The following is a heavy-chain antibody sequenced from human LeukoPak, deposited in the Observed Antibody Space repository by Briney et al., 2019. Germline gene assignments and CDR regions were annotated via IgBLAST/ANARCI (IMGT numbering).Heavy chain of an antibody. CDR3: ARCPSEYSSGWRREYYFDY. CDR2: IWYDGSNK. J-gene: IGHJ4*02. CDR1: GFTFSSYG. D-gene: IGHD6-19*01. Sequence: HSGGSLRLSCAASGFTFSSYGMHWVRQAPGKGLEWVAVIWYDGSNKYYADSVKGRFTISRDNSKNTLYLQMNSLRAEDTAVYYCARCPSEYSSGWRREYYFDYWGQGTLVTVSS. V-gene: IGHV3-33*01.